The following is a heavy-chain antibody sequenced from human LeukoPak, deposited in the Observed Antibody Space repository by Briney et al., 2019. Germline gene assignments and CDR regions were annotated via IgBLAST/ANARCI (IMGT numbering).Heavy chain of an antibody. CDR2: IYYSGST. CDR1: GGSISSGAYY. V-gene: IGHV4-31*03. D-gene: IGHD3-3*01. J-gene: IGHJ5*02. Sequence: SETLSLTCTVSGGSISSGAYYWSWIRQHPGKGLEWVGYIYYSGSTYYSPSLKSRVTISVDTSKNQFSLKLSSVTAADTAVYYCARGRVNWFDPWGQGTLVTVSS. CDR3: ARGRVNWFDP.